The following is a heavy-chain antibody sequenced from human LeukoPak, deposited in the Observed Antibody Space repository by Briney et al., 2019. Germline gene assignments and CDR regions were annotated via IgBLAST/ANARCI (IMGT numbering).Heavy chain of an antibody. CDR2: IYYSGST. Sequence: PSETLSLTCTVSGGSISSGGYYWSWIRQHPGKGLEWIGYIYYSGSTYYNPSLKSRVTISVDTSKNQFSLKLSSVTAADTAVYYCARDGSYRVPAAQHYYYYGMDVWGQGTTVTVSS. V-gene: IGHV4-31*03. CDR3: ARDGSYRVPAAQHYYYYGMDV. D-gene: IGHD2-2*01. J-gene: IGHJ6*02. CDR1: GGSISSGGYY.